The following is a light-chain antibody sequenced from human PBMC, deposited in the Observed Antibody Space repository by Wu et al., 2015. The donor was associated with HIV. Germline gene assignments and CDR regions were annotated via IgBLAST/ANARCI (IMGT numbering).Light chain of an antibody. Sequence: DIQMTQSPSSLSASVGDRVTITCRASQGISSYLAWYQQKPGKVPKLLIYAASTLQSGVPSRFSGSGSGTDFTLTISSLQPEDVATYYCTKVNGVFGGGTRGGDQT. V-gene: IGKV1-27*01. J-gene: IGKJ4*01. CDR1: QGISSY. CDR2: AAS. CDR3: TKVNGV.